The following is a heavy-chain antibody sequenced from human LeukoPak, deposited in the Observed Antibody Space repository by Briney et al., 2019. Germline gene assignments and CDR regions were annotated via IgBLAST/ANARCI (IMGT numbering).Heavy chain of an antibody. CDR3: ARALTGTRYWYFDL. Sequence: SETLSLTCTVSGGSISSSSYYWGWIRQPPGKGLEWIGSTYYSGSTYYNPSLKSRVTMSVDTSKNQFSLKLSSVTAADTAVYYCARALTGTRYWYFDLWGRDTLVTVSS. CDR2: TYYSGST. D-gene: IGHD1-20*01. V-gene: IGHV4-39*07. J-gene: IGHJ2*01. CDR1: GGSISSSSYY.